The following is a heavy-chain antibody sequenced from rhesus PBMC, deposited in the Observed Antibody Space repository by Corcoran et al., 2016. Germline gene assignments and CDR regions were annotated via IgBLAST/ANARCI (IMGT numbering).Heavy chain of an antibody. Sequence: EVQLMESGGGLVQPGGSLRLSCVASGFTFSDSYMYWVRQAPGKGLEWVGFIRRKAYGVTGEYAAAVKGRFNISRDESKSIADRQMSSLKTEDTAVYYCTTDLFLVVVSATPNYWGQGVLVTVSS. D-gene: IGHD2-8*01. CDR2: IRRKAYGVTG. V-gene: IGHV3-184*01. J-gene: IGHJ4*01. CDR1: GFTFSDSY. CDR3: TTDLFLVVVSATPNY.